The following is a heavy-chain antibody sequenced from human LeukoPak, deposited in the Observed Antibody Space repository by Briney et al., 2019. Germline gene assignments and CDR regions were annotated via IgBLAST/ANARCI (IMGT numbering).Heavy chain of an antibody. J-gene: IGHJ1*01. CDR1: GGSFSDYY. D-gene: IGHD3-22*01. CDR3: AYSSGYQQH. V-gene: IGHV4-34*01. Sequence: SETLSLTCAAYGGSFSDYYWSWIRQPPGKGLEWIGEINHSGSTNYNPSLKSRVTISVDTSKNQFSLKLISVTAADTALYYCAYSSGYQQHWGQGTLVTVSS. CDR2: INHSGST.